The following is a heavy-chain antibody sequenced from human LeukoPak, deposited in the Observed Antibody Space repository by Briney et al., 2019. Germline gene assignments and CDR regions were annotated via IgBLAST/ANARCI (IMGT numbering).Heavy chain of an antibody. CDR2: INDSGST. CDR1: GGSFSGYY. V-gene: IGHV4-34*01. D-gene: IGHD3-10*01. CDR3: ARAFYGSGSDSRCNYYGMNV. J-gene: IGHJ6*01. Sequence: SETLSPPRAVCGGSFSGYYWSWIRQPPGKGLEWIGEINDSGSTNNNPSLKSRVTISVDKSKNQFSLKLSSVTAADTAVYDCARAFYGSGSDSRCNYYGMNVWAQGTTVTVSS.